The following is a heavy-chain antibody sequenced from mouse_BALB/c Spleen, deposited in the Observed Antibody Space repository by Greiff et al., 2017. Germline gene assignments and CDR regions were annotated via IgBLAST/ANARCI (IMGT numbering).Heavy chain of an antibody. V-gene: IGHV5-12-1*01. CDR2: ISSGGGST. CDR1: GFAFSSYD. CDR3: ARHRGTGFAY. J-gene: IGHJ3*01. Sequence: EVQRVESGGGLVKPGGSLKLSCAASGFAFSSYDMSWVRQTPEKRLEWVAYISSGGGSTYYPDTVKGRFTISRDNAKNTLYLQMSSLKSEDTAMYYCARHRGTGFAYWGQGTLVTVSA. D-gene: IGHD3-3*01.